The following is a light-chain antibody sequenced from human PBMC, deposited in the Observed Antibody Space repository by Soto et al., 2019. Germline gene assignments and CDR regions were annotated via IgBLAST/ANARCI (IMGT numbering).Light chain of an antibody. V-gene: IGKV1-5*03. CDR2: KAS. Sequence: DIQMTQSPSTLSASVGDRVTITCRSSQSISSWLAWYQQKPGKAPKLLIYKASSLESVFPSRFSGRGSGTEFTLTISSLQPDDFATEYCQKYNSYSITFGQGTRLEIK. CDR1: QSISSW. CDR3: QKYNSYSIT. J-gene: IGKJ5*01.